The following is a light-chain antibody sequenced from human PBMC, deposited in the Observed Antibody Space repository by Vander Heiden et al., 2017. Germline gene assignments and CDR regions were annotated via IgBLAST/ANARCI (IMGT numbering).Light chain of an antibody. CDR2: DSS. V-gene: IGKV3-11*01. J-gene: IGKJ4*01. Sequence: EIVLTQSPGTLSLSPGERVTLSCGASQSVSSYLAWYQQRPGQAPRLLIYDSSTRATGIPGRFSGSGSGTDFTLTISSLRPEDSAVYYCQQRSNWPPLTFGGGTKVEIK. CDR1: QSVSSY. CDR3: QQRSNWPPLT.